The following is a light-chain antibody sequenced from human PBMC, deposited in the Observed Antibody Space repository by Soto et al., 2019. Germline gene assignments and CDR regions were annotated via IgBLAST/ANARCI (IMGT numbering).Light chain of an antibody. J-gene: IGKJ1*01. Sequence: EIVLTQSPAALSLSPGERATLSCRASQSVSNYLVWYQQKPGHAPRLLISGASSRATGIPDRFSGSGSGTEFTLTIRRLEPEDFAVYYCQQYGGSPQTFGQGTKV. CDR2: GAS. CDR1: QSVSNY. V-gene: IGKV3-20*01. CDR3: QQYGGSPQT.